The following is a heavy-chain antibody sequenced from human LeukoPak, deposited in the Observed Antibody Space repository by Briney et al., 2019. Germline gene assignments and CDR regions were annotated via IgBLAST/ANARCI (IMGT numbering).Heavy chain of an antibody. V-gene: IGHV3-23*01. Sequence: GGSLRLSCAASGFTFSSYAMRWVRQAPGKGLEWVSAISGSGGSTYYADSVKGRFTISRDNSKNTLYLQMNSLRAEDTAVYYCAKGPVPSGYYFDYWGQGTLVTVSS. CDR2: ISGSGGST. J-gene: IGHJ4*02. D-gene: IGHD1-26*01. CDR3: AKGPVPSGYYFDY. CDR1: GFTFSSYA.